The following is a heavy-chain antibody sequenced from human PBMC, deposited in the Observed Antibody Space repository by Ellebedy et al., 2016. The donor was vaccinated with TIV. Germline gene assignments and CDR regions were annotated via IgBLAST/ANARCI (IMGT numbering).Heavy chain of an antibody. V-gene: IGHV3-21*04. J-gene: IGHJ4*02. Sequence: GGSLRLSCAASGFTLSQYSMNWVRQTAGKGLEWVASISSSGSYIYYADSVKGRFTISRDNSKNTLYLQMNSLRAEDTAVYYCAKNQWSGYSYGYYFDYWGQGTLVTVSS. D-gene: IGHD5-18*01. CDR3: AKNQWSGYSYGYYFDY. CDR2: ISSSGSYI. CDR1: GFTLSQYS.